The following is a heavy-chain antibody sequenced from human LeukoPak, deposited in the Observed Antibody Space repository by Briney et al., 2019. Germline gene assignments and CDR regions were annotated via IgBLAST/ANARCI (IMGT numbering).Heavy chain of an antibody. J-gene: IGHJ4*02. CDR1: GGSISSYY. V-gene: IGHV4-59*01. CDR2: IYYSGST. Sequence: SETLSLTCTVSGGSISSYYWSWIRQPPGKGLEWIGYIYYSGSTNYNPPLKSRVTISVDRSKNQFSLKLSSVTAADTAVYYCARDLGVAGYFDYWGQGTLVTVSS. CDR3: ARDLGVAGYFDY. D-gene: IGHD3-3*01.